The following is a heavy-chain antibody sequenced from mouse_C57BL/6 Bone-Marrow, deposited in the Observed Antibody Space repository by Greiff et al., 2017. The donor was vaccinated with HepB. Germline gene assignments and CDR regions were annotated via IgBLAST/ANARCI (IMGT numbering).Heavy chain of an antibody. CDR1: GYSFTGYY. D-gene: IGHD2-3*01. CDR2: INPSTGGT. Sequence: EVQLQESGPELVKPGASVKISCKASGYSFTGYYMNWVKQSPEKSLEWIGEINPSTGGTTYNQKFKAKATLTVDKSSSTAYMQLKSLTSEDSAVYYCARGWLAWFAYWGQGTLVTVSA. V-gene: IGHV1-42*01. CDR3: ARGWLAWFAY. J-gene: IGHJ3*01.